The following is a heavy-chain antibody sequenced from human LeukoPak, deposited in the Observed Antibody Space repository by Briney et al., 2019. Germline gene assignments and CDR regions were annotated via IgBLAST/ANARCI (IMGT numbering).Heavy chain of an antibody. CDR1: GFTVSSNY. CDR2: IYSGGST. Sequence: GGSLRLSCAVSGFTVSSNYMSWVRQAPGKGLEWVSFIYSGGSTYYADSVKGRFTISRDNSKNTLYLQMNSLRPEDTAVYYCARALYRGYYFDFWGQGTLVTVSS. CDR3: ARALYRGYYFDF. V-gene: IGHV3-53*01. D-gene: IGHD3-16*01. J-gene: IGHJ4*02.